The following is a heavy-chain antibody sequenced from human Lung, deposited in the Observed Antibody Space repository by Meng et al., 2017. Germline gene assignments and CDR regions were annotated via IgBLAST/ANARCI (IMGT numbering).Heavy chain of an antibody. V-gene: IGHV4-34*01. CDR3: ARGPTTMAHDFDY. D-gene: IGHD4-11*01. J-gene: IGHJ4*02. CDR1: GGSFSDYY. CDR2: INHSGST. Sequence: QVRVQQWGAGLLKAPETLSLTCVVSGGSFSDYYWSWIRQPPGKGLEWIGEINHSGSTNYNPSLESRATISVDTSQNNLSLKLSSVTAADSAVYYCARGPTTMAHDFDYWGQGTLVTVSS.